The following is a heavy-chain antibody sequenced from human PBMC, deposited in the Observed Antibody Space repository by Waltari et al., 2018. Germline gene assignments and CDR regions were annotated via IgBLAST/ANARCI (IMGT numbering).Heavy chain of an antibody. CDR1: GGSISSYY. CDR2: IYYSGST. Sequence: QVQLQESGPGLVKPSETLSLTCTVSGGSISSYYWSWIRQPPGKGLEWIGYIYYSGSTNYNPALKSRVTRAVDTSKNQFSLKLSSVTAADTAVYYCARGKQRWGGLGAFDIWGQGTMVTVSS. D-gene: IGHD5-18*01. V-gene: IGHV4-59*01. J-gene: IGHJ3*02. CDR3: ARGKQRWGGLGAFDI.